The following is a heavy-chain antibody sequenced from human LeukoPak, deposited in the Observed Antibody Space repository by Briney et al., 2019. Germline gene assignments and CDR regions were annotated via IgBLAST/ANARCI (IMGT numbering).Heavy chain of an antibody. CDR2: ISSSGSTI. D-gene: IGHD3-10*01. V-gene: IGHV3-48*03. CDR1: GFTFSSYE. Sequence: PGGSLRLSCAASGFTFSSYEMNWVRQAPGKWLEWVSYISSSGSTIYYADSVKGRFTISRDNAKNSLYLQMNSLRAEDTAVYYCARETSTGVFLDYWGQGTLVTVSS. CDR3: ARETSTGVFLDY. J-gene: IGHJ4*02.